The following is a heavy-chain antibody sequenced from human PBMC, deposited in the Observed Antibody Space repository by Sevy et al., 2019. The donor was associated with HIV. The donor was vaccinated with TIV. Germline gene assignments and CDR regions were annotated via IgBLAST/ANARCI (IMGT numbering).Heavy chain of an antibody. CDR1: GYTLTEFS. Sequence: ASVKVSCKISGYTLTEFSMHWVRQVPGKGLEWMGSFDPEDAKTIYAQKFQGRVTMTEDTSTDTAYMELRSLRSEDTAMYYCVITREYYSDSSGYFDYWGQGTLVTVSS. V-gene: IGHV1-24*01. CDR2: FDPEDAKT. D-gene: IGHD3-22*01. J-gene: IGHJ4*02. CDR3: VITREYYSDSSGYFDY.